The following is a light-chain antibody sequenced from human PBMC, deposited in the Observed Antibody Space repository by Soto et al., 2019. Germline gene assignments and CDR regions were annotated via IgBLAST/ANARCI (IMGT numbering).Light chain of an antibody. CDR1: SSNIGGTNY. CDR3: ASWDDRLGAVI. Sequence: QLVLTQPPSAYGTPGQKVFISCSGSSSNIGGTNYAYWYQQLAGAAPKLLMHSNNLRPSGVPERISGSKFGTAASLAISGLRAEDEAGYYCASWDDRLGAVIFGGGIKLTVL. CDR2: SNN. J-gene: IGLJ2*01. V-gene: IGLV1-47*02.